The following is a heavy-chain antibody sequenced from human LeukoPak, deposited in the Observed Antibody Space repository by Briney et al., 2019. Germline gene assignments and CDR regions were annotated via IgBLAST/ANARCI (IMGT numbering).Heavy chain of an antibody. CDR1: GFTFSSYA. J-gene: IGHJ4*02. V-gene: IGHV3-23*01. D-gene: IGHD4-17*01. Sequence: GGSLRLSCAASGFTFSSYAMSWVRQAPGKGLEWVSSISGSGGSTYYADSVKGRFTISTDNSKNTLDLQMNSLRAEDTAVYYCAKWATAVTTREFDYWGQGTLVTVSS. CDR3: AKWATAVTTREFDY. CDR2: ISGSGGST.